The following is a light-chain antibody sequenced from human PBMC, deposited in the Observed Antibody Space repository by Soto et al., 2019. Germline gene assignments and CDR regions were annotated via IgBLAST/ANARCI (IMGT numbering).Light chain of an antibody. CDR3: QQRSDRLS. Sequence: VVLTQSPATLSLSLGESASLSCRASQSVGSNLAWYQQKRGQAPRLLIYDATERATGIPARFTGSRSGTDFTLSISRLEPDDFAVYYCQQRSDRLSFGGGTVVE. V-gene: IGKV3-11*01. CDR1: QSVGSN. J-gene: IGKJ4*01. CDR2: DAT.